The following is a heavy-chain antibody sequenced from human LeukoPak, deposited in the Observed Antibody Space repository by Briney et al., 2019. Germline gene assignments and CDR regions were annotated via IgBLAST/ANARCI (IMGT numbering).Heavy chain of an antibody. CDR2: IYTSGST. CDR1: GDSLSSGSYY. Sequence: SETLSLTCTVSGDSLSSGSYYWSWFRQPAGKGLERLGRIYTSGSTNYNPSLKSRVTISVDTSKNQFSLKLSSVTAADTAVYYCAREGVVPAARAFDYWGQGTLVTVSS. J-gene: IGHJ4*02. V-gene: IGHV4-61*02. D-gene: IGHD2-2*01. CDR3: AREGVVPAARAFDY.